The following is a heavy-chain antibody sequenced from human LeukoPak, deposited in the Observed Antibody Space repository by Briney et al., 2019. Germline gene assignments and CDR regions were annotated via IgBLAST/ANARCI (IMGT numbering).Heavy chain of an antibody. Sequence: RGSLRLSCVASGFTFSSYAINWVRQAPGKGLEWVSGTSGSGGRTYYADSVKGRFTISRENSKNTLYLQMNSLRAEDTAVYYCARDPLELRLTPFDYWGQGTLVTVSS. CDR2: TSGSGGRT. CDR3: ARDPLELRLTPFDY. V-gene: IGHV3-23*01. J-gene: IGHJ4*02. CDR1: GFTFSSYA. D-gene: IGHD5-24*01.